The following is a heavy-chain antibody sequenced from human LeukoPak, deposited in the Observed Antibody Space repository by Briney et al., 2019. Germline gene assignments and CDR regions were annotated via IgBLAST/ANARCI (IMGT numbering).Heavy chain of an antibody. V-gene: IGHV3-11*01. J-gene: IGHJ4*02. D-gene: IGHD6-19*01. Sequence: GGSLGLSCAASGFTFSNYYMNWIRQAPGKGLEWVSYVSSGGTTIYYADSVKGRFTISRDNAKNSLYLQMNSLRAEDTAVYYCGRGPHRVAGILDFDYWGQGTLVTVSS. CDR2: VSSGGTTI. CDR3: GRGPHRVAGILDFDY. CDR1: GFTFSNYY.